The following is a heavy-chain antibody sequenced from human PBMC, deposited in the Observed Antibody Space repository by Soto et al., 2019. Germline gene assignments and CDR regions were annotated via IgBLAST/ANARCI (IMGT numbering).Heavy chain of an antibody. Sequence: HPGGSLRLSCAASGFPFTSYWMHWVRQAPGKGLAWVSRINGDGSTATYADSVKGRFTISRDNAKNTLFLQMNSLRAEDTAVYYCMFGFPPSWGQGTLVTVSS. CDR3: MFGFPPS. D-gene: IGHD3-16*01. CDR1: GFPFTSYW. J-gene: IGHJ5*02. V-gene: IGHV3-74*01. CDR2: INGDGSTA.